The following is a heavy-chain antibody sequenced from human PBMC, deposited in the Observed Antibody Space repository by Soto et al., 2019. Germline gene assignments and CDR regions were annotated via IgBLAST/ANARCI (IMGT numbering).Heavy chain of an antibody. V-gene: IGHV3-49*03. CDR1: GFTFGDYA. CDR2: IRSKAYGGTT. CDR3: TRDGAMTTVTTKHYYYYGMDV. D-gene: IGHD4-4*01. J-gene: IGHJ6*02. Sequence: GGSLRLSCTASGFTFGDYAMSWFRQAPGKGLEWVGFIRSKAYGGTTEYAAPVKGRFTISRDDSKSIAYLQMSSLKTEDTAVYYCTRDGAMTTVTTKHYYYYGMDVWGQGTTVTVSS.